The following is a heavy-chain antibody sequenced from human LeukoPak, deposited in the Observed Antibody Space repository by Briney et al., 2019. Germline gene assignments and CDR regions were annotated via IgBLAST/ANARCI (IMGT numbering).Heavy chain of an antibody. D-gene: IGHD5-18*01. CDR3: ARVIVGDTAKTNWFDP. V-gene: IGHV1-2*02. J-gene: IGHJ5*02. Sequence: ASVKVSCKASGYTFTGYYMHWVRQAPGQGLEWMGWINPNSGGTNYAQKFQGRVTMTRDTSISTAYMELSRLRSDDTAVYYCARVIVGDTAKTNWFDPWGQGTLVTVSS. CDR1: GYTFTGYY. CDR2: INPNSGGT.